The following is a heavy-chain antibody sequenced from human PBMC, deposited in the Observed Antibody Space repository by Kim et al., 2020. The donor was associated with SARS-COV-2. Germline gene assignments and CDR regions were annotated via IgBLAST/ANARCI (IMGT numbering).Heavy chain of an antibody. V-gene: IGHV3-30*03. J-gene: IGHJ4*02. CDR3: ARDSDRYDS. Sequence: EGSLRLSCAASGFPFNIFAMHWVRQAPGKGLEWVSFISRDTIATYYADSVKGRFIVSRDDSTNMLYLQLNNLRAEDPAVYYCARDSDRYDSWGRGTLVT. CDR1: GFPFNIFA. CDR2: ISRDTIAT.